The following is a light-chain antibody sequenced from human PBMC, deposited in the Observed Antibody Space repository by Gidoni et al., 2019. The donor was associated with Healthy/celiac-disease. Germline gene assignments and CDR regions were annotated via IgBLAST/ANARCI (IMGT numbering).Light chain of an antibody. V-gene: IGLV2-14*01. CDR2: EVS. Sequence: QSALTQPASVSGSPGQSITISCTGTSSDVGGYNYVSWYQQYPGKAPKVMSYEVSNRPSGVSNRFSGSKSGNTASLSISGLQAEDEADYYCSSYTSSSTPVVFGGGTKLTVL. CDR3: SSYTSSSTPVV. J-gene: IGLJ2*01. CDR1: SSDVGGYNY.